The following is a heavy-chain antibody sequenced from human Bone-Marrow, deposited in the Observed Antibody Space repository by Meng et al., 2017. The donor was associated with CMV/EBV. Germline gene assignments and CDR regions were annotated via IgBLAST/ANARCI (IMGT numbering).Heavy chain of an antibody. V-gene: IGHV1-8*01. D-gene: IGHD2-2*01. Sequence: ASVKVSCKASGYTFTSYDINWVRQATGQGLEWMGWMNPNSGNTGYAQKFQGRVTMTRNTSISTAYMELSSLRSEDTPVYYCARTLAYCSSTSCHWGMDVWGQGTTVTVSS. J-gene: IGHJ6*02. CDR2: MNPNSGNT. CDR3: ARTLAYCSSTSCHWGMDV. CDR1: GYTFTSYD.